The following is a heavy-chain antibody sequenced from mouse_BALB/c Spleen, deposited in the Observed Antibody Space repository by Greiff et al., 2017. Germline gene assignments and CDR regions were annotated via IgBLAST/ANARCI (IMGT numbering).Heavy chain of an antibody. CDR1: GYSFTSYW. Sequence: QVQLKESGPQLVRPGASVKISCKASGYSFTSYWMHWVKQRPGQGLEWIGKIDPSDSDTRLNQKFKDKATLTVDKSSSTAYMQLSSPTSEDSAVSYSARREHYCAMDVWGEGTSVTVSS. CDR3: ARREHYCAMDV. J-gene: IGHJ4*01. CDR2: IDPSDSDT. V-gene: IGHV1S126*01.